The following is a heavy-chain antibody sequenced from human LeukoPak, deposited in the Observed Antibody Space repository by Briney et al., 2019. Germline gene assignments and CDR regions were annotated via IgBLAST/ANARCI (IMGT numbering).Heavy chain of an antibody. CDR1: GGSISSNSYY. J-gene: IGHJ4*02. CDR3: ARVPITSGGAVAGSGFDY. Sequence: SETLSLTCAVSGGSISSNSYYWGWIRQPPGKGLEWIGSIYYSGSTYYNPSLKSRVTISVDTSKNQFSLQLNSVTPEDTAVYYCARVPITSGGAVAGSGFDYWGQGTLVTVSS. V-gene: IGHV4-39*01. CDR2: IYYSGST. D-gene: IGHD6-19*01.